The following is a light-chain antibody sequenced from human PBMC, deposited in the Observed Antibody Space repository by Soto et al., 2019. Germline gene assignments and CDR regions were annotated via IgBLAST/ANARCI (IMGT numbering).Light chain of an antibody. CDR2: AAS. Sequence: DLPMTQSPSSLSASVRDRVTITCRASQSVSTYLNWYQQRPGKAPNLLIYAASTLLSGVPSRFSGSGSGTEFTLTISSLQPEDFATYYCQQSYTIPLTFGGGTKVEI. J-gene: IGKJ4*01. CDR3: QQSYTIPLT. V-gene: IGKV1-39*01. CDR1: QSVSTY.